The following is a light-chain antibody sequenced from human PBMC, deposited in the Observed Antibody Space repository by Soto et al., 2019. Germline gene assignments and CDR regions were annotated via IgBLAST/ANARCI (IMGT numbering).Light chain of an antibody. CDR3: QQYDNLFT. Sequence: DIQMTQPPSPLYGYVGDIVTITCQARKYITMYLNWYQQKPGKAPKPLIYDASNLQTGVPSRFSGSGYGTDSTFTIRSLQPEEIATDYCQQYDNLFTFGQGTQLDIK. V-gene: IGKV1-33*01. CDR1: KYITMY. CDR2: DAS. J-gene: IGKJ5*01.